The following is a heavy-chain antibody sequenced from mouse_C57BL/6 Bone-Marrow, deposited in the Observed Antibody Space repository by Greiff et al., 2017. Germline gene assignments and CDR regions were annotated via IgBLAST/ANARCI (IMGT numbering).Heavy chain of an antibody. CDR3: ARRGYDYVFDY. D-gene: IGHD1-1*01. Sequence: EVKLMESGGDLVKPGGSLKLSCGASGFTFSSYCMSWVRQTPDKRLEWVATISSGGSYTYYTESVKGRVTIARDNAKNTLYLQMSSLKSEDTALYYCARRGYDYVFDYWGQGTTLTVSS. V-gene: IGHV5-6*02. J-gene: IGHJ2*01. CDR2: ISSGGSYT. CDR1: GFTFSSYC.